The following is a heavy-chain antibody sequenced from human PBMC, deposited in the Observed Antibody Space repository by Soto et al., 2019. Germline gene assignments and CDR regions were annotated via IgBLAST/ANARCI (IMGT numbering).Heavy chain of an antibody. J-gene: IGHJ4*02. D-gene: IGHD3-10*01. Sequence: QVQLVQSGAEVKKPGASVNISCKASGYTFTNYGVSWVRQAPGQGLEWMGWISAYSGLTHYPQNLQGRVTMTTDTSTTTAYLELGSLTSDDTAVYYCARRNPYASGSYFAGDCWGQGTLITVSS. CDR1: GYTFTNYG. V-gene: IGHV1-18*04. CDR2: ISAYSGLT. CDR3: ARRNPYASGSYFAGDC.